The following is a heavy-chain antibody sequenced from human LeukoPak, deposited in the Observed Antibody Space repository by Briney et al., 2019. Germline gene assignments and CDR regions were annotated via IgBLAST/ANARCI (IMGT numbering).Heavy chain of an antibody. Sequence: ASVTVSCKASGYTFTVYYMHWVRQAPGQGLEWMGRINPNSGGTNYAQKFQGRVTMTRDTSISTAYMELSRLRSDDTAVYYCARSGRITIFGVVNNWFDPWGQGTLVTVSS. CDR1: GYTFTVYY. CDR3: ARSGRITIFGVVNNWFDP. CDR2: INPNSGGT. J-gene: IGHJ5*02. D-gene: IGHD3-3*01. V-gene: IGHV1-2*06.